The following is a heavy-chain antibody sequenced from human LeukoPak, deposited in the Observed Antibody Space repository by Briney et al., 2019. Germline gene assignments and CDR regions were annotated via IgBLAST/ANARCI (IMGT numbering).Heavy chain of an antibody. J-gene: IGHJ6*03. Sequence: GGSLRLSCAASGFTFSSYGMHWVRQAPGKGLEWVAVISYDGSNKYYADSVKGRFTISRDNSKNTLYLQMNSLRAEDAAVYYCAKDLYSYVEYYYYYYMDVWGKGTTVTVSS. CDR3: AKDLYSYVEYYYYYYMDV. V-gene: IGHV3-30*18. CDR2: ISYDGSNK. CDR1: GFTFSSYG. D-gene: IGHD5-18*01.